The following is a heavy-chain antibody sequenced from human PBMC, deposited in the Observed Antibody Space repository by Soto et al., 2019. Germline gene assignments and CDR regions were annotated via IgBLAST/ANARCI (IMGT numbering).Heavy chain of an antibody. CDR2: TYYKSKWNN. CDR3: TGITWFRGMDV. D-gene: IGHD3-10*01. J-gene: IGHJ6*02. V-gene: IGHV6-1*01. Sequence: QTLSLTCVISGDSVSSNSAGWNWIRQSPSRGLEWLGRTYYKSKWNNDYALSVKSRITINPDTSKNQFSLHLYSVTPEDTAVYYCTGITWFRGMDVWGQGTPVTVSS. CDR1: GDSVSSNSAG.